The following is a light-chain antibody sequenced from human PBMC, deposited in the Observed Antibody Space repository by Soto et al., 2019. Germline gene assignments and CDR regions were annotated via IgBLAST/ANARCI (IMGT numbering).Light chain of an antibody. J-gene: IGKJ1*01. CDR3: QQYDTSPRT. Sequence: EIVLTQSPGTLSLSPGERATLSCRASQSVNTIYFAWYQQKPGQAPRLLIYSTSNRATGIPDRFSGSGSGTDFTLTISRREPEDFAVYYCQQYDTSPRTFGQGTKVEIK. CDR2: STS. CDR1: QSVNTIY. V-gene: IGKV3-20*01.